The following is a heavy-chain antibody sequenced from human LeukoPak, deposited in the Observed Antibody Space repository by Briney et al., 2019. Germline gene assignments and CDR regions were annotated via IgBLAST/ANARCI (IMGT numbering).Heavy chain of an antibody. CDR2: ISGSGGST. Sequence: GGSLRLSCAASGFTFDDYGMSWVRQAPGKGLEWVSAISGSGGSTYYADSVKGRFTISRDNSKNTLYLQMNSLRAEDTAVYYCAGSRAVAGTKGVPIDYWGQGTLVTVSS. V-gene: IGHV3-23*01. J-gene: IGHJ4*02. D-gene: IGHD6-19*01. CDR1: GFTFDDYG. CDR3: AGSRAVAGTKGVPIDY.